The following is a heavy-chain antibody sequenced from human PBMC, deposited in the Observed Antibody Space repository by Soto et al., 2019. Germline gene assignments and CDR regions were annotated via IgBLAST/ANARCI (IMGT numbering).Heavy chain of an antibody. J-gene: IGHJ4*02. Sequence: PETLSLTCAVYGGSFSGYYWSWIRQPPGKGLEWIGEINHSGSTNYNPSLKSRVTISVDTSKNQFSLKLSSVTAADTAVYYCARVWSSRGYDTGGVYYFDYWGQGTLVTVSS. CDR2: INHSGST. CDR1: GGSFSGYY. CDR3: ARVWSSRGYDTGGVYYFDY. D-gene: IGHD5-12*01. V-gene: IGHV4-34*01.